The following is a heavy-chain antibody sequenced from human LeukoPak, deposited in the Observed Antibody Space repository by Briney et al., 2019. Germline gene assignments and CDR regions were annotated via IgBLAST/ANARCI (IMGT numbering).Heavy chain of an antibody. CDR1: GFTFSDYY. D-gene: IGHD4-23*01. J-gene: IGHJ5*01. CDR2: ISGSGSTV. V-gene: IGHV3-11*01. CDR3: ARDRGNSDPGDWFDS. Sequence: GGSLTLSCAASGFTFSDYYMSWIRQAPGKGLEWVSYISGSGSTVYYAASGRGRFTISRDNAKNSLFLQMNRLRAEDTAVYYCARDRGNSDPGDWFDSWGQGTLVTVSS.